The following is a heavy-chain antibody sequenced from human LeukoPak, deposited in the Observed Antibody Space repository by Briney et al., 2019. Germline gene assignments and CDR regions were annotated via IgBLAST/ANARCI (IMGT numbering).Heavy chain of an antibody. Sequence: GGSLRLSCAASGFTFTSYGMNWVRQAPGKGLEWVSGIRGDGVTTYYADSVKGRFTISRDNSKNTLYLQMNSLRAEDTAVYYCAKPGTKKYYYYYMDVWGKGTTVTVSS. V-gene: IGHV3-23*01. CDR2: IRGDGVTT. CDR1: GFTFTSYG. D-gene: IGHD2-2*01. CDR3: AKPGTKKYYYYYMDV. J-gene: IGHJ6*03.